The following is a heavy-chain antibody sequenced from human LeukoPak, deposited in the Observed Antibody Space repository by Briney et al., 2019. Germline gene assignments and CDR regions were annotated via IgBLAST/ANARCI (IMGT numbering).Heavy chain of an antibody. CDR2: ISGSGGST. J-gene: IGHJ4*02. CDR3: ASSITMVRGVDY. Sequence: GGSLRLSCAASGFTFSSYAMSWVRQAPGKGLEWVSAISGSGGSTYYADSVKGRFTISRDNSKNTLYLQMDSLRAEDTAVYYCASSITMVRGVDYWGQGTLVTVSS. CDR1: GFTFSSYA. D-gene: IGHD3-10*01. V-gene: IGHV3-23*01.